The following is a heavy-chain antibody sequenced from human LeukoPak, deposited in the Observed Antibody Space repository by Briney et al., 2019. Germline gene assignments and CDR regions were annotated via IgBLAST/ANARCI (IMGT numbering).Heavy chain of an antibody. CDR1: GFTFSSYG. CDR3: ARNKINTVTTGWYFDL. CDR2: VSIGGTYI. D-gene: IGHD4-17*01. V-gene: IGHV3-21*03. Sequence: GGSLRLSCAASGFTFSSYGMNWVRQAPGKGLEWVSFVSIGGTYIYYADSVKGRFTISRDDAKNSLYLQMNSLTAEDTAEYYCARNKINTVTTGWYFDLWGQGTLVTVSS. J-gene: IGHJ2*01.